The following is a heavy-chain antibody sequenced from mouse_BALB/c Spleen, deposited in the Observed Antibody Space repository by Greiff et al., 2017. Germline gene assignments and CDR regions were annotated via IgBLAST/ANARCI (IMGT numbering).Heavy chain of an antibody. CDR2: IDPANGNT. Sequence: VQLKESGAELVKPGASVKLSCTASGFNIKDTYMHWVKQRPEQGLEWIGRIDPANGNTKYDPKFQGKATITADTSSNTAYLQLSSLTSEDTAVYYCARRYGHWGQGTLVTVSA. J-gene: IGHJ3*01. CDR1: GFNIKDTY. D-gene: IGHD2-10*02. CDR3: ARRYGH. V-gene: IGHV14-3*02.